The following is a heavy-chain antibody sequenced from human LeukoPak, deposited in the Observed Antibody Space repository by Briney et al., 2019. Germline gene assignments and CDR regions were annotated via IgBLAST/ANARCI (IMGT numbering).Heavy chain of an antibody. J-gene: IGHJ6*02. CDR1: GFTFKDYG. Sequence: PGGPLRLSCAATGFTFKDYGMHWVRHPPGRGLDWVFVIIWNGGGTDYADSVKGRFTISRDNAKNSLYLQMTSLRPEDTALYYCAKHLRATNTYIFFGLDVWGQGTTVTVSS. CDR2: IIWNGGGT. CDR3: AKHLRATNTYIFFGLDV. D-gene: IGHD1-26*01. V-gene: IGHV3-9*01.